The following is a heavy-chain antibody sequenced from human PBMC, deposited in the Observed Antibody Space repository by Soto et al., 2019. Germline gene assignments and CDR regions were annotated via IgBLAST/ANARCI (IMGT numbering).Heavy chain of an antibody. Sequence: GGSLRLSCAASELTFSSYGMNWVRQAPGKGLEWVSAISSSTSFIHYADSVKGRFTISRDNAKNSLYLQMNSLRAEDTAMYYCERGYYDRIGLYFDSWGQGTLVTVYS. CDR2: ISSSTSFI. J-gene: IGHJ4*02. CDR1: ELTFSSYG. D-gene: IGHD3-22*01. CDR3: ERGYYDRIGLYFDS. V-gene: IGHV3-21*01.